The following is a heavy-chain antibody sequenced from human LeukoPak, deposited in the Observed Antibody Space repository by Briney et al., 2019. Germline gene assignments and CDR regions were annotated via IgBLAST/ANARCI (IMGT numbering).Heavy chain of an antibody. D-gene: IGHD2-8*02. CDR3: AKDGSWSCTD. V-gene: IGHV3-30*02. CDR1: GFTFSSYA. CDR2: IAHHGSNK. Sequence: TGGSLRLSCAASGFTFSSYAMHWVRQGPGKGLEWVAYIAHHGSNKYYADSVEGRFTISRDNSKRTLYLQMNNLRADDTAVYYCAKDGSWSCTDWGQGALVTVSS. J-gene: IGHJ4*02.